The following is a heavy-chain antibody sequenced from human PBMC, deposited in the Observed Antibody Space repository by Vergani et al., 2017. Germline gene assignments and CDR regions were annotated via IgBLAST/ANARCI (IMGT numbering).Heavy chain of an antibody. CDR1: GGSISSYY. V-gene: IGHV4-59*12. D-gene: IGHD3-10*01. CDR3: ARVEPDSGISMVRGVIEY. CDR2: IYYSGST. Sequence: QVQLQESGPGLVKPSQTLSLTCTVAGGSISSYYWSWIRQPPGKGLEWIGYIYYSGSTYYNPSLKSRVTISVDTSKNQFSLKLSSVTAADTAVYYCARVEPDSGISMVRGVIEYWGQGTLVTVSS. J-gene: IGHJ4*02.